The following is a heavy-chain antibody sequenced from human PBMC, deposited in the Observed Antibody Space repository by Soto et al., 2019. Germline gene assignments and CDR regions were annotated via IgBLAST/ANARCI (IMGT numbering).Heavy chain of an antibody. CDR1: GFTFSGYS. D-gene: IGHD6-13*01. CDR3: AGAATGTRSAGAY. Sequence: EVQLVESGGGLVQPGGSLRLSCAASGFTFSGYSMHWVRQPPGRGLVWVSRIKPDGSSTTYVDSVKGRFTISRDNAKNTLYLQMNSLRTEDTAVYYCAGAATGTRSAGAYWGKGTLVTVAS. V-gene: IGHV3-74*01. CDR2: IKPDGSST. J-gene: IGHJ4*02.